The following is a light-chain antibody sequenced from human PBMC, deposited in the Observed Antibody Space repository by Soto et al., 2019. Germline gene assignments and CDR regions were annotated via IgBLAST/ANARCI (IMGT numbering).Light chain of an antibody. CDR2: EVS. Sequence: EVVLTQSPGTLSLSPGERATLSCRASQSVSRYLAWYQQKPGQAPRLLIYEVSKRATGIPARFSGSGSETDFTLTISSLEPEDSAVYYCQQRGNWPSLTFGGGTKVDIK. V-gene: IGKV3-11*01. CDR1: QSVSRY. J-gene: IGKJ4*01. CDR3: QQRGNWPSLT.